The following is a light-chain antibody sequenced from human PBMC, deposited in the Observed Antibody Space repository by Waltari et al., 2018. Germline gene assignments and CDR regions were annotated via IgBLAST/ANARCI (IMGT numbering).Light chain of an antibody. CDR3: SAWDSGLRAWV. J-gene: IGLJ3*02. Sequence: QAGLTQPPSVSKDLRQTATLTCTGDSNNVGNEGAAWLQHHQGHPPKLISFRNNERPSRISERFSASRSESTASLPITGIQPEDEADYYCSAWDSGLRAWVFGGGTKLTVL. V-gene: IGLV10-54*01. CDR2: RNN. CDR1: SNNVGNEG.